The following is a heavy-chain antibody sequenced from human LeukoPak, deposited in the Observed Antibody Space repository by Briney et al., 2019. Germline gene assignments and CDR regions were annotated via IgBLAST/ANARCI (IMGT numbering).Heavy chain of an antibody. CDR1: GFTFSKYW. CDR2: INTDGTVT. J-gene: IGHJ4*02. V-gene: IGHV3-74*01. D-gene: IGHD6-19*01. CDR3: ATKQWLAPPPDS. Sequence: GVSLRLSCAASGFTFSKYWMLWVLQAPAKGLETVLGINTDGTVTTYADAVKGRFTVSRDNADNTMFLQMNSVRDEDTAVYYCATKQWLAPPPDSWGQGTPVTVSS.